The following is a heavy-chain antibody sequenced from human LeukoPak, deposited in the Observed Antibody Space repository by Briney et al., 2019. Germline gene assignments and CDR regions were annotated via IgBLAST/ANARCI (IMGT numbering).Heavy chain of an antibody. D-gene: IGHD2-21*02. V-gene: IGHV4-39*07. Sequence: SETLSLTCTVSGGAISSNNYYWGWVRQPPGKGLEWIATISYSGRTYYNPSLTSQVTISIDTSKNQFSLKLTSVTAADTAVYYCARGHSSVVTAIPYYFDYWGRGTLVTVSS. CDR1: GGAISSNNYY. J-gene: IGHJ4*02. CDR3: ARGHSSVVTAIPYYFDY. CDR2: ISYSGRT.